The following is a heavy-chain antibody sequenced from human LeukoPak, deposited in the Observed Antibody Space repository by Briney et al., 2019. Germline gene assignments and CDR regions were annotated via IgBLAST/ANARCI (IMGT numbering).Heavy chain of an antibody. CDR2: FDPEDGET. CDR1: GYTLTELS. V-gene: IGHV1-24*01. J-gene: IGHJ3*02. CDR3: AKTQKPRPLDAFDI. Sequence: ASVKVSCKVSGYTLTELSMHWVRQAPGNGLEWMGGFDPEDGETIYAQKFQGRVTMTEDTSTDTAYMELSSLRAEDTAVYYCAKTQKPRPLDAFDIWGQGTMVTVSS.